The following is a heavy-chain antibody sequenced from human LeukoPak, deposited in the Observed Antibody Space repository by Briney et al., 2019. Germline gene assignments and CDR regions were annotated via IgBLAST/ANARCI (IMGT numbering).Heavy chain of an antibody. J-gene: IGHJ6*02. Sequence: GGSLTLSCLASGCTFSSYAMSWVRPAPGKGLEGVSAISGSGGSTYFADSVKGRFTISRDNSKNTLHLQTKSLRAEDAAAYYCAKEFGYDSSGYYYYHYGMDVWGQGTTVTVSS. CDR2: ISGSGGST. D-gene: IGHD3-22*01. CDR1: GCTFSSYA. V-gene: IGHV3-23*01. CDR3: AKEFGYDSSGYYYYHYGMDV.